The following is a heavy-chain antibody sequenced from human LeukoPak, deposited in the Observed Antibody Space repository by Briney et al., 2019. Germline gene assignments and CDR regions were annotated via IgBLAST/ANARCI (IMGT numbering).Heavy chain of an antibody. Sequence: PGGSLRLSCAASGFTFSSYAMSWVRQAPGKGLEWVSAISGSGGSTYYADSVKGRFTISRDNAKSSLFLQMNSLRAEDAAVYYCARDKPRGSYYGSIFDSWGQGTLVTVSS. CDR1: GFTFSSYA. CDR3: ARDKPRGSYYGSIFDS. CDR2: ISGSGGST. J-gene: IGHJ4*02. V-gene: IGHV3-23*01. D-gene: IGHD1-26*01.